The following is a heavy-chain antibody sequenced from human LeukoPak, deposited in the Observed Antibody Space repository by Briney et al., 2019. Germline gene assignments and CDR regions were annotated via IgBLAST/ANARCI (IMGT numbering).Heavy chain of an antibody. J-gene: IGHJ4*02. Sequence: ASVKVSCKASGCTFTSYYMHWVRQAPGQGLEWMGIINPSGGSTSYAQKFQGRVTMTRDTSTSTVYMELSSLRSEDTAVYYCARGGYIVVVTANLGYWGQGTLVTVSS. D-gene: IGHD2-21*02. CDR2: INPSGGST. CDR3: ARGGYIVVVTANLGY. V-gene: IGHV1-46*01. CDR1: GCTFTSYY.